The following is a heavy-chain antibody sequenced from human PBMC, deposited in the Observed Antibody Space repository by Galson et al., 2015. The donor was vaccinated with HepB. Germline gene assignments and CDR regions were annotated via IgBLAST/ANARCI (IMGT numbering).Heavy chain of an antibody. J-gene: IGHJ6*03. CDR3: ARDRGKDYYYYMDV. V-gene: IGHV1-3*01. CDR2: INAGNGNT. CDR1: GYTFTSYA. Sequence: SVKVSCKASGYTFTSYAMHWVRQAPGQRLEWMGWINAGNGNTKYSQKFQGRVTITRDTSASTAYMELSSLRSEDTAVHYCARDRGKDYYYYMDVWGKGTTVTVSS.